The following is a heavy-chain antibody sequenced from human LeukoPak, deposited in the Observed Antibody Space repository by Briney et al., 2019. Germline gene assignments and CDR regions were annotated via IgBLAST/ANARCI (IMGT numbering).Heavy chain of an antibody. CDR1: GFTFSSYA. D-gene: IGHD3-16*01. CDR2: ISSNGGST. CDR3: ARGENTYIDY. V-gene: IGHV3-64*01. J-gene: IGHJ4*02. Sequence: GGSLRLSCAASGFTFSSYAMHWVRQAPGKGLEYVSAISSNGGSTYYANSVKGRFTISRDNSKNTLYLQMGSLRAEDTAVYYCARGENTYIDYWGQGTLVTVSS.